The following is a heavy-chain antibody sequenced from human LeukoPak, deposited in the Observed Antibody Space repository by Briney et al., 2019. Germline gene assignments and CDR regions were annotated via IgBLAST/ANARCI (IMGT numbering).Heavy chain of an antibody. CDR1: GYTFTGYY. D-gene: IGHD4-17*01. CDR3: ARDYGDYSNWFDP. V-gene: IGHV1-2*02. J-gene: IGHJ5*02. CDR2: INPNSGGT. Sequence: ASVKVSRKASGYTFTGYYMHWVRQAPGQGLEWMGWINPNSGGTNYAQKFQGRVTMTRDTSISTAYMELSRLRSDDTAVYYCARDYGDYSNWFDPWGQGTLVTVSS.